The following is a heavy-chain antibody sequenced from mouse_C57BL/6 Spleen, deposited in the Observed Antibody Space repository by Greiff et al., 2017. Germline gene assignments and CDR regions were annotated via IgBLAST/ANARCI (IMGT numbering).Heavy chain of an antibody. CDR2: IYPGDGDT. D-gene: IGHD2-4*01. Sequence: VQLQQSGPELVKPGASVKISCKASGYAFRSSWMNWVKQRPGKGLEWIGRIYPGDGDTNYNGKFKGKATLTADKSSSTAYMQLSSLTSEDSAVYFFAREDYDYDGGAWFAYWCQGTLVTVSA. V-gene: IGHV1-82*01. CDR3: AREDYDYDGGAWFAY. J-gene: IGHJ3*01. CDR1: GYAFRSSW.